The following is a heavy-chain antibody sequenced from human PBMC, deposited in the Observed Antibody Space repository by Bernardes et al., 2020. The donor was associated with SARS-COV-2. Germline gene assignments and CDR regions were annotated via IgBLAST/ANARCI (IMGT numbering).Heavy chain of an antibody. J-gene: IGHJ4*02. CDR1: DGSFPGYS. CDR3: ATASYDSIWGTDD. V-gene: IGHV4-34*01. Sequence: SETLSLTCAYDGSFPGYSWTWIRQPPGKGLDWLGEINHRGATYYSPSLKSRITVSLDRTKNHFSLKLTSVTAADTAVYYCATASYDSIWGTDDWAQGTLVTVSS. CDR2: INHRGAT. D-gene: IGHD3-16*01.